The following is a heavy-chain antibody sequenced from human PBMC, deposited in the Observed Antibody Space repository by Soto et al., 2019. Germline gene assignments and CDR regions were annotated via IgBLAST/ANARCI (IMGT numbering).Heavy chain of an antibody. J-gene: IGHJ6*02. CDR1: GGTFSSYA. CDR3: ARAYYYGSGSLRSNYYYGMDV. Sequence: ASVKVSCKASGGTFSSYAISWVRQAPGQGLEWMGGIIPIFGTANYAQKFQGRVTITADESTSTAYMELSSLRSEDTAVYYCARAYYYGSGSLRSNYYYGMDVWGQGTTVTVSS. V-gene: IGHV1-69*13. D-gene: IGHD3-10*01. CDR2: IIPIFGTA.